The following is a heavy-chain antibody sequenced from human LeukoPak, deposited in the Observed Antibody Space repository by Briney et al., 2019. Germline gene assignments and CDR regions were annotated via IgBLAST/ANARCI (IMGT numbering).Heavy chain of an antibody. D-gene: IGHD3-10*01. CDR3: ARDCVPDYYGSGSFDY. J-gene: IGHJ4*02. CDR1: GYTFTSYY. V-gene: IGHV1-46*01. Sequence: ASVKVSCKASGYTFTSYYMHWVRQAPGQGLEWMGIINPSGGSTSYAQKFQGRVTMTRDTSTSTVYMELSSLRSEDTAVYYCARDCVPDYYGSGSFDYWGQGTLVTVSS. CDR2: INPSGGST.